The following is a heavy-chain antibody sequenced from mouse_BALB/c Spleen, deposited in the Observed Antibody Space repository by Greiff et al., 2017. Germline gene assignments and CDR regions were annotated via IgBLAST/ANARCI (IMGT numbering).Heavy chain of an antibody. V-gene: IGHV1-14*01. CDR1: GYTFTSYV. CDR3: ASITTAMGYAMDY. J-gene: IGHJ4*01. D-gene: IGHD1-2*01. Sequence: VQLQQSGPELVKPGASVKMSCKASGYTFTSYVMHWVKQKPGQGLEWIGYINPYNDGTKYNEKFKGKATLTSDKSSSTAYMELSSLTSEDSAVYYCASITTAMGYAMDYWGQGTSVTVSS. CDR2: INPYNDGT.